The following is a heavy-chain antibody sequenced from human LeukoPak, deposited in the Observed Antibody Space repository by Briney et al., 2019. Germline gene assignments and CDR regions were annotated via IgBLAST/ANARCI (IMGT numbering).Heavy chain of an antibody. J-gene: IGHJ4*02. CDR3: ARGDSSGGYDY. V-gene: IGHV3-74*01. Sequence: GGSLRLSCAASGFTFSSYAMSWVRQAPGKGLVWVSRINSDGSSTSYADSVKGRFTISRDNAKKTLYLQMNSLRAEDTAVYYCARGDSSGGYDYWGQGTLVTVSS. CDR1: GFTFSSYA. D-gene: IGHD6-19*01. CDR2: INSDGSST.